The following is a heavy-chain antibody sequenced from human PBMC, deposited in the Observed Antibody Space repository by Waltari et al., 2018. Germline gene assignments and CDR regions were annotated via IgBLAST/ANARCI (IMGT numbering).Heavy chain of an antibody. Sequence: EVQLVESGGGLVQPGGSLRLSCAASGFTFSSYSMNWVRQAPGKGLEWVSYISSSSSTIYYADSVKGRFTSSRDNAKNSLYLQMNSLRAEDTAVYYCASGGGYYYYGMDVWGQGTTVTVSS. J-gene: IGHJ6*02. CDR3: ASGGGYYYYGMDV. CDR2: ISSSSSTI. D-gene: IGHD3-10*01. V-gene: IGHV3-48*01. CDR1: GFTFSSYS.